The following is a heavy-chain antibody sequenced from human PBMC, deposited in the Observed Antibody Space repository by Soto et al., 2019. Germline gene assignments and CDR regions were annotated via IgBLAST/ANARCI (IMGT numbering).Heavy chain of an antibody. Sequence: QAQLVESGGGVVQPGRSLRLSCAASGFTFNGYGMHWVRQAPGKGLEWVAVIWYDGRKTYYADSVKGRFTASRDNSKDILYLQMNDLRVEDTAVYYCARGHEGKYQPRWFDPWGQGTLVTVSS. J-gene: IGHJ5*02. D-gene: IGHD2-2*01. CDR3: ARGHEGKYQPRWFDP. CDR2: IWYDGRKT. V-gene: IGHV3-33*01. CDR1: GFTFNGYG.